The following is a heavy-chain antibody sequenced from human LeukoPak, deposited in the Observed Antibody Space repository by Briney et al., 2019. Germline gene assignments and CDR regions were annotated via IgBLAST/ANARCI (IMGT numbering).Heavy chain of an antibody. D-gene: IGHD2-8*01. Sequence: PGGSLRLSCAASGFTLSSNWMNWVRQALGKGVEWVAIIKQDGSEKYYVDSVKGRFTISRDNAKNSLYLQMNSLRAEDTAVYYCARGNGFIIDYWGQGTLVTVSS. J-gene: IGHJ4*02. CDR3: ARGNGFIIDY. CDR2: IKQDGSEK. V-gene: IGHV3-7*01. CDR1: GFTLSSNW.